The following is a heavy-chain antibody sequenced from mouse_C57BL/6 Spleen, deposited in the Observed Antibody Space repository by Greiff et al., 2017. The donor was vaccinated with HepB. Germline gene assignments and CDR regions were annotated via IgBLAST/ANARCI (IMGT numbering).Heavy chain of an antibody. CDR2: ISYDGSN. D-gene: IGHD2-3*01. V-gene: IGHV3-6*01. CDR3: ARDYDGYPFDY. CDR1: GYSITSGYY. J-gene: IGHJ2*01. Sequence: ESGPGLVKPSQSLSLTCSVTGYSITSGYYWNWIRQFPGNKLEWMGYISYDGSNNYNPSLKNRISITRDTSKNQFFLKLNSVTTEDTATYYCARDYDGYPFDYWGQGTTLTVSS.